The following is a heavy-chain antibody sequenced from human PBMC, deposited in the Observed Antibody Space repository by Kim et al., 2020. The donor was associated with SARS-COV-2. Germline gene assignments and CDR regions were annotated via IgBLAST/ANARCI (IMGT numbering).Heavy chain of an antibody. J-gene: IGHJ4*02. CDR1: GIPFSNAW. CDR3: TTVSIR. V-gene: IGHV3-15*01. Sequence: GGSLRLSCAASGIPFSNAWMNWVRQAPGRGLEWVGRIKSLSDGGTSDYAAPVTGSFTISRYDSKNTLYLQINSLKSEDAGVYYCTTVSIRWGQGTLVTVSS. D-gene: IGHD3-16*01. CDR2: IKSLSDGGTS.